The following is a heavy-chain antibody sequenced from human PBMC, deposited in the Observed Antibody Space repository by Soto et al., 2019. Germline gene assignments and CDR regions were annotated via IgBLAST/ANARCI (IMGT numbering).Heavy chain of an antibody. CDR2: ISYDGSNR. Sequence: QVQLVESGGGVVQPGRSLRLSCAASGLTLSNYAMHWVRQAPGKGLEWVAVISYDGSNRYYADSVKGRFTITRDNSKNARFLELNSLRAEAPAVYCCARVKQAVAAGYWGQGTLVTVSS. D-gene: IGHD6-19*01. CDR3: ARVKQAVAAGY. V-gene: IGHV3-30-3*01. J-gene: IGHJ4*02. CDR1: GLTLSNYA.